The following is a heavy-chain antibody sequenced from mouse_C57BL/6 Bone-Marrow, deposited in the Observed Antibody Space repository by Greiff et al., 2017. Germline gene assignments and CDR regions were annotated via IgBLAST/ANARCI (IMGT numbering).Heavy chain of an antibody. V-gene: IGHV1-15*01. D-gene: IGHD1-1*01. CDR1: GYTFTDYE. CDR2: IDPETGGT. J-gene: IGHJ4*01. Sequence: LQESGAELVRPGASVTLSCKASGYTFTDYEMHWVKQTPVHGLEWIGAIDPETGGTAYNQKFKGKAILTADKSSSTAYMELRSLTSEDSAVYYSTNSGVYYGSSYPICAMDYWGQGTSVTVSS. CDR3: TNSGVYYGSSYPICAMDY.